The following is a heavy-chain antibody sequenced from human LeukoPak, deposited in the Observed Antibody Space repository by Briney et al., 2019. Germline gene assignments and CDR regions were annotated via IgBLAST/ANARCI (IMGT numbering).Heavy chain of an antibody. D-gene: IGHD6-19*01. Sequence: GGSLRLSCAASGFTFSRCWMYWVRQAPGKGLEWVANIKNDGSATYYVESVKGRFTISRDNSKNTLYLQMNSLRAEDTAVYYCATRPRIAVAGTNIDYWGQGTLVTVSS. V-gene: IGHV3-7*03. CDR1: GFTFSRCW. CDR3: ATRPRIAVAGTNIDY. CDR2: IKNDGSAT. J-gene: IGHJ4*02.